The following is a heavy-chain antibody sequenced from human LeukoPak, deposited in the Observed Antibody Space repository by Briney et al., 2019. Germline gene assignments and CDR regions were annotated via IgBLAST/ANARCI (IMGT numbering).Heavy chain of an antibody. V-gene: IGHV4-39*07. Sequence: SETLSLTCTVSGGSVSDNSYNWGWVRQPPGKGLEWIGSVYYSGSAYYNPSLKSRVTMSLDTSKNQFSLNLSSVTAADTAVYYCARDTVTRYLDYWGQGTLVSVSS. J-gene: IGHJ4*02. CDR2: VYYSGSA. CDR3: ARDTVTRYLDY. CDR1: GGSVSDNSYN. D-gene: IGHD4-17*01.